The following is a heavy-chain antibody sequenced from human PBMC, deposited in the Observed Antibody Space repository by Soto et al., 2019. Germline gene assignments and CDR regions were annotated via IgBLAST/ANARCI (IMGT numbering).Heavy chain of an antibody. CDR1: GVSISGYY. V-gene: IGHV4-59*01. Sequence: PSETLSLTCTVSGVSISGYYWSWFRQPPGKGLEWIGFIYYSGSSNYSPSLKSRVTISVDTSKNQFSLRLTSVTAADTAVYYCARLLLGRHDDAFDIWGQGTMVT. CDR3: ARLLLGRHDDAFDI. CDR2: IYYSGSS. J-gene: IGHJ3*02. D-gene: IGHD1-26*01.